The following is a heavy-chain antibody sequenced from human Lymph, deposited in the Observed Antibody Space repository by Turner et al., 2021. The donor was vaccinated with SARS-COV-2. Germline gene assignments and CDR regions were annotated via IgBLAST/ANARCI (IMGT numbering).Heavy chain of an antibody. CDR1: GFTFSSFG. V-gene: IGHV3-33*01. Sequence: QVQLVESGGGVVQHGRSQRISCVASGFTFSSFGMHSVRQAPGNGLEWVAVIWFDGSHKYYSDSVKGLFTISRDNSKNTLYLQMNSLRAEDTAVYYCARGAMTTVTLQYYYYGLDVWGLGATVTVSS. J-gene: IGHJ6*02. CDR2: IWFDGSHK. D-gene: IGHD4-17*01. CDR3: ARGAMTTVTLQYYYYGLDV.